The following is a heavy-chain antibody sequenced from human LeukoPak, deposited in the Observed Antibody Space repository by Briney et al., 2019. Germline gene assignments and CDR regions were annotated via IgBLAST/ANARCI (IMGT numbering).Heavy chain of an antibody. D-gene: IGHD6-19*01. CDR2: IDPRDSSS. CDR1: GYGFTSYW. J-gene: IGHJ4*02. V-gene: IGHV5-10-1*01. Sequence: GESLKISCNGSGYGFTSYWISWARQMPGKGLEWMGRIDPRDSSSNYSPSFQGHVSISADMSISTAYLQWSSLKASDNAMYYCGRQGLGSSGYHYFDDWGQGNLVTVSS. CDR3: GRQGLGSSGYHYFDD.